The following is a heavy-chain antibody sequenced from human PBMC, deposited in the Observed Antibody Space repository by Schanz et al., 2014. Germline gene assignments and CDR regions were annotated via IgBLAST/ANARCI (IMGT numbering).Heavy chain of an antibody. CDR2: ISGDHRNT. J-gene: IGHJ4*02. CDR3: AKTLFPGGTQTFGN. CDR1: GFTFSSYA. V-gene: IGHV3-23*04. Sequence: VQLVESGGGVVQPGRSLRLSCAASGFTFSSYALHWVRQAPGKGLEWVSSISGDHRNTFYADSVKGRFTISSDNSKSTLYVEMNSLRVEDTAVYYCAKTLFPGGTQTFGNWGRGTLVTVSA. D-gene: IGHD2-8*02.